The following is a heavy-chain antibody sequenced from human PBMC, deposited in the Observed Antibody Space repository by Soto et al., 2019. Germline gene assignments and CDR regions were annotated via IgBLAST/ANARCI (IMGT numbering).Heavy chain of an antibody. J-gene: IGHJ6*02. D-gene: IGHD3-16*01. Sequence: QVQLVQSGAEVKNPGASVKVSCKASGYRFTSYGIGWVRQAPGQGLEWMGWINAYNGNTNHAQNLQGRVTLTTDTATSTAYMELTRLRSNDTAVYYCAMVDVYVTPSPQDVWGQGTTVTVSS. CDR3: AMVDVYVTPSPQDV. V-gene: IGHV1-18*01. CDR1: GYRFTSYG. CDR2: INAYNGNT.